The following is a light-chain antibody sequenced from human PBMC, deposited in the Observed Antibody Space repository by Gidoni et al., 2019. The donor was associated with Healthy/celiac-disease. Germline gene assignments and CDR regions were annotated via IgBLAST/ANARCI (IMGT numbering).Light chain of an antibody. V-gene: IGKV3-15*01. CDR3: QQYNNWPLT. Sequence: ELVLTQSPATLSVSPGVRSTISCRASPSVSSNLAWYQQKPGQAPRLLIYGASTRATGIPARFSGSGSGTEFTLTISSLQSEDFAVYYCQQYNNWPLTFGGGTKVEIK. CDR2: GAS. J-gene: IGKJ4*01. CDR1: PSVSSN.